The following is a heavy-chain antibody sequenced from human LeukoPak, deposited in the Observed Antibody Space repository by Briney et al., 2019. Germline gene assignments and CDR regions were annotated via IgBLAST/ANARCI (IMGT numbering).Heavy chain of an antibody. CDR1: GFTFSSYG. CDR2: IYSGGST. CDR3: ARALATYYYYMDV. J-gene: IGHJ6*03. V-gene: IGHV3-66*01. Sequence: GGSLRLSCAASGFTFSSYGMHWVRQAPGKGLEWVSVIYSGGSTYYADSVKGRFTISRDNSKNTLYLQMNSLRAEDTAVYYCARALATYYYYMDVWGKGTTVTISS. D-gene: IGHD5-12*01.